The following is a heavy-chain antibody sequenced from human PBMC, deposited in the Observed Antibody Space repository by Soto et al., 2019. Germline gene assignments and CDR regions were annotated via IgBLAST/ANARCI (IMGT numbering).Heavy chain of an antibody. CDR2: ISYDGSNK. Sequence: GGSLRLSCAASGFTFSSYAMHWVHQAPGKGLEWVAVISYDGSNKYYADSVKGRFTISRDNSKNTLYLQMNSLRAEDTAVYYCARATSVATPFDYWGQGTLVTVSS. CDR3: ARATSVATPFDY. V-gene: IGHV3-30-3*01. J-gene: IGHJ4*02. CDR1: GFTFSSYA. D-gene: IGHD5-12*01.